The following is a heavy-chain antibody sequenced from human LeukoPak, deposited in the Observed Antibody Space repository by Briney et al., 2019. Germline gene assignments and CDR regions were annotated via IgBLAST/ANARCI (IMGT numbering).Heavy chain of an antibody. CDR1: GFAFSSYA. V-gene: IGHV3-23*01. D-gene: IGHD3-22*01. J-gene: IGHJ4*02. CDR2: IDGGGST. CDR3: AKDFYDNSGSRYDY. Sequence: GGSLRLSCTASGFAFSSYAMSWVRQAPGVGLEWVSAIDGGGSTWHADSVKGRFTISRDNSKNTLYMQMNSLRAEDTAVYYCAKDFYDNSGSRYDYWGQGTLVTVSS.